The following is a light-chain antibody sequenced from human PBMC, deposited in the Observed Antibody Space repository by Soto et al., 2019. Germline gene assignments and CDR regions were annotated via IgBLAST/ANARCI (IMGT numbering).Light chain of an antibody. J-gene: IGKJ4*01. CDR2: AAS. CDR3: QQSYSTLT. V-gene: IGKV1-39*01. CDR1: QSISSY. Sequence: DIQMTQSPSSLSASVGDRVTITCRASQSISSYLNWYQQKQGKAPKLLIYAASSLQSGVPSRFSGSGSGTDFTLTISSLQPEDFATYYWQQSYSTLTFGGGTKVEIK.